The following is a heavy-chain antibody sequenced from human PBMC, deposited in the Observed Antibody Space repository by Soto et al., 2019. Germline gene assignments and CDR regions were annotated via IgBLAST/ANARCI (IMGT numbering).Heavy chain of an antibody. CDR2: ISSSSSYI. CDR1: GFTFSSYS. Sequence: GGSLRLSCAASGFTFSSYSMNWVRQAPGKGLEWVSSISSSSSYIYYADSVKGRFTISRDNAKNSLYLQMNSLRAEDTAVYYCAREGIQLWLRYYYYGMDVWGQGTTVTAP. CDR3: AREGIQLWLRYYYYGMDV. D-gene: IGHD5-18*01. J-gene: IGHJ6*02. V-gene: IGHV3-21*01.